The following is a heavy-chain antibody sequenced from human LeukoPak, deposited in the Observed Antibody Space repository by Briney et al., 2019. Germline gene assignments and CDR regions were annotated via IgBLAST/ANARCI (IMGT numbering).Heavy chain of an antibody. J-gene: IGHJ3*02. V-gene: IGHV3-15*01. CDR1: GFTFSDAW. D-gene: IGHD1-1*01. CDR2: IKSKTDGGTT. Sequence: GGSLRLSCAASGFTFSDAWMSWVRQAPGKGLEWVGRIKSKTDGGTTDYAAPVKGRFTISRDDSKNTLYLQMNSLKTEDTAVYYCTTDWAWVERRFSAFDIWGQGTMVTVSS. CDR3: TTDWAWVERRFSAFDI.